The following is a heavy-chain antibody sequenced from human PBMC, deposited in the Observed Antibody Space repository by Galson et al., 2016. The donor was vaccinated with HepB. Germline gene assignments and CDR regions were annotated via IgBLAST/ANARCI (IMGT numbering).Heavy chain of an antibody. D-gene: IGHD3-9*01. Sequence: ETLSLTCTVSVGAISSSSYSWDWIRQPPGEGPVWLGSVYYSGDTYSNPSLKSRVSISVDTSKKQFSLKLNSVTAADTAVYYCARHRALSYFHDSWGQGILVSVSS. CDR3: ARHRALSYFHDS. CDR2: VYYSGDT. V-gene: IGHV4-39*01. J-gene: IGHJ5*01. CDR1: VGAISSSSYS.